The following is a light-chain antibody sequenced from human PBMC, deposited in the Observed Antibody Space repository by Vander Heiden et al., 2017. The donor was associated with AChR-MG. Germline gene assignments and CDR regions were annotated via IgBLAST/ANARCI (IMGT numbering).Light chain of an antibody. V-gene: IGLV1-47*01. Sequence: QSVLTQPPSASGTPGQTVTISCSGSGSNIGANFVHWYQQFPGRAPKLLIHTNNQRPSGVPGRFSGFKSGTSASLAISGLRSEDEAVYYCAAWDDDFWLFGGGTKLTVL. CDR2: TNN. CDR1: GSNIGANF. CDR3: AAWDDDFWL. J-gene: IGLJ3*02.